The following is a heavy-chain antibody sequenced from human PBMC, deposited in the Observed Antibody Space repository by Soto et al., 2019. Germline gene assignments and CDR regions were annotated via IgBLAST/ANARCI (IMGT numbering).Heavy chain of an antibody. Sequence: SETLSLTCTVSGGSISSYYWSWIRQPPGKGLEWIGYIYYSGSTNYNPSLKSRVTISVDTSKNQFSLKLSSVTAADTAVYYCARAHSNSLIYYYYYGMDVWGQGTTVTVSS. CDR1: GGSISSYY. CDR3: ARAHSNSLIYYYYYGMDV. J-gene: IGHJ6*02. D-gene: IGHD4-4*01. CDR2: IYYSGST. V-gene: IGHV4-59*01.